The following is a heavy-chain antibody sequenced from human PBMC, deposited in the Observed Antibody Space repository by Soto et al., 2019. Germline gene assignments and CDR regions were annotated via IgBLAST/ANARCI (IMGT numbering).Heavy chain of an antibody. Sequence: QLQLQESGPGPVKPSETLSLTCTVSGGSISSSSYYWGWIRQPPGKGLEWIGSIYYSGSTYYNPSLKSRVTISVDTSKNQFSLKLSSVTAADTAVYYCARKGVVVAAPQACWYFDLWGRGTLVTVSS. J-gene: IGHJ2*01. CDR2: IYYSGST. V-gene: IGHV4-39*01. CDR1: GGSISSSSYY. CDR3: ARKGVVVAAPQACWYFDL. D-gene: IGHD2-15*01.